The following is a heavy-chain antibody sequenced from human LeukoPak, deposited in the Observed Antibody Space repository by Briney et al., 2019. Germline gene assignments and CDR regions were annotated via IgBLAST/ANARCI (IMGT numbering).Heavy chain of an antibody. CDR3: AREDFRDIVATTFDY. V-gene: IGHV3-33*01. Sequence: PGGSLRLSCAASGFTFSSYGMHWVRQAPGKGLEWVAVIWYDGSNKYYADSVKGRFTISRDNSKNTLYLQMNSLRAEDTAVYYCAREDFRDIVATTFDYWGQGTLVTVSS. D-gene: IGHD5-12*01. CDR2: IWYDGSNK. J-gene: IGHJ4*02. CDR1: GFTFSSYG.